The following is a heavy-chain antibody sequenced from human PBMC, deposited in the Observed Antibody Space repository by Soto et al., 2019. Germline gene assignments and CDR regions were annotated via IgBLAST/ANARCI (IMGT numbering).Heavy chain of an antibody. J-gene: IGHJ4*02. CDR1: GFTFSSYS. CDR3: ARDQPGYSYGYGLGY. D-gene: IGHD5-18*01. Sequence: EVQLVESGGGLVKPGGSLRLSCAASGFTFSSYSMNWVRQAPGKGLEWVSSISSSSSYIYYADSVKGRVTISRDNDKNSLYLQMNSLRAEDTAVYYCARDQPGYSYGYGLGYWGQGTLVTVSS. V-gene: IGHV3-21*01. CDR2: ISSSSSYI.